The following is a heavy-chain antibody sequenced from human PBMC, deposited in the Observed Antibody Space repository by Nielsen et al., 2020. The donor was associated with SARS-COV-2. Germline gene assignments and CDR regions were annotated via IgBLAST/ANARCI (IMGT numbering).Heavy chain of an antibody. D-gene: IGHD1-26*01. CDR1: GFTFSSYW. CDR3: ARAESGSYWNAFDI. J-gene: IGHJ3*02. V-gene: IGHV3-7*01. Sequence: GESLKISCAASGFTFSSYWMSWVRQAPGKGLEWVANIKQDGSEKYYVDSVKGRFTISRDNSKNTLYLQMNSLRAEDTAVYYCARAESGSYWNAFDIWGQGTMVTVSS. CDR2: IKQDGSEK.